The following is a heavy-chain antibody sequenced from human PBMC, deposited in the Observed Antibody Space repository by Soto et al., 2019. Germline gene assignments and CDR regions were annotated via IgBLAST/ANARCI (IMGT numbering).Heavy chain of an antibody. CDR1: GASMNNYY. Sequence: ASETLSLTCSVSGASMNNYYGSWVRQPPGRGLEWIGYMYSSGSSNYNSSLKSRVTISVDTSKNQFSLKLSSVTAAETAVYYCVRSGHTFGGVMWGLGTLVTVSS. CDR3: VRSGHTFGGVM. J-gene: IGHJ4*02. D-gene: IGHD3-16*01. V-gene: IGHV4-59*01. CDR2: MYSSGSS.